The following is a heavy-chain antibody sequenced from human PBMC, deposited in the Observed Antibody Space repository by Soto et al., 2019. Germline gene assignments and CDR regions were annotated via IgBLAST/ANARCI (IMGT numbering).Heavy chain of an antibody. V-gene: IGHV1-69*06. Sequence: KASWAPAGATIRRWAISRVRKNNEKGLEWMGGIIPIFGTANYAQKFQGRVTITADKSTSTAYMELSSLRSEDTAVYYCASFADTAMDPYYYYGRDVWGQGPTGT. D-gene: IGHD5-18*01. CDR3: ASFADTAMDPYYYYGRDV. CDR1: GATIRRWA. CDR2: IIPIFGTA. J-gene: IGHJ6*02.